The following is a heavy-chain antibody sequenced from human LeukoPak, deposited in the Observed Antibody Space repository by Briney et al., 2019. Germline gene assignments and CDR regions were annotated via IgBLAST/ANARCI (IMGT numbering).Heavy chain of an antibody. D-gene: IGHD2-2*01. V-gene: IGHV1-8*01. J-gene: IGHJ3*02. CDR1: GYTFTSYD. CDR2: MNPNSGNT. Sequence: ASVKVSCKASGYTFTSYDINWVRQATGQGLEWMGWMNPNSGNTGYAQKFQGRVTITRNTSISTAYMELSSLRSEDTAVYYCARGRVSVVVVPSARLSDAFDIWGQGTMVTVSS. CDR3: ARGRVSVVVVPSARLSDAFDI.